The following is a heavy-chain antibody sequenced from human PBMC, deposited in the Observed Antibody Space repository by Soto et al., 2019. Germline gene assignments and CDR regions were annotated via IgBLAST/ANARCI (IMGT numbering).Heavy chain of an antibody. D-gene: IGHD5-18*01. J-gene: IGHJ6*02. CDR3: ARDTGPNGYTYSYVGMDV. CDR1: GFTFSNYA. Sequence: QVHLVESGGGVVQPGRSLRLSCAASGFTFSNYAMHWVRQAPGKGLEWVAVISYDGSDKYNANSVKGRFTISRDNSKNTLYRQMNSLRAEDTAVYYCARDTGPNGYTYSYVGMDVWGQGTTVTVSS. CDR2: ISYDGSDK. V-gene: IGHV3-30-3*01.